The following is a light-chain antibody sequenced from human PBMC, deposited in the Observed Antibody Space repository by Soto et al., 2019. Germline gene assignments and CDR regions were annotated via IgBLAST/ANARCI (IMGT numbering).Light chain of an antibody. CDR3: QQRINWLT. J-gene: IGKJ4*01. CDR2: DAS. Sequence: EIVLTQSPATLSLSPGERATLSCRASQSVSSSLAWYQQKPGQAPRLLIYDASNRATGIPARFSGSGSGTDFTLTISSLEPEDFAVYYCQQRINWLTFGGGTKVEIK. CDR1: QSVSSS. V-gene: IGKV3-11*01.